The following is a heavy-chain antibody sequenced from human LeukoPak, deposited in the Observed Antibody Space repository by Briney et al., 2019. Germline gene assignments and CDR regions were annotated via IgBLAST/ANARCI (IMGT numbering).Heavy chain of an antibody. Sequence: GGSLRLSCAASGFTFSSYWMHWVRHAPGKGLVWVSRINTDGSSTSYADSVKGRFTISRDNSKNTLYLQMISLRAEDTAIYYCAKLQYSSTWTPVSDWGQGTLVTVSS. J-gene: IGHJ4*02. CDR1: GFTFSSYW. D-gene: IGHD6-13*01. CDR2: INTDGSST. CDR3: AKLQYSSTWTPVSD. V-gene: IGHV3-74*01.